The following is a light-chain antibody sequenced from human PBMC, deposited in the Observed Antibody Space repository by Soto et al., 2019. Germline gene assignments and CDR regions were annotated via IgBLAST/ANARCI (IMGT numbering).Light chain of an antibody. CDR2: AAS. V-gene: IGKV3-11*01. CDR3: QQRSRWPRGT. Sequence: VLTQSPATLSLSPGESATLSCRASQNVGNNLAWYQQKSGQAPRLLIYAASDRATGVPARFSGGMSGKDFTLTISSLEPEDFATYFCQQRSRWPRGTFGRGT. J-gene: IGKJ2*02. CDR1: QNVGNN.